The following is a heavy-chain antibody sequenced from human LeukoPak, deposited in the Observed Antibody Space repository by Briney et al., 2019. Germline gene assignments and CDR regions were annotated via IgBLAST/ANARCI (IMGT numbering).Heavy chain of an antibody. V-gene: IGHV4-30-4*01. Sequence: SQTLSLTCTVSGGSISSGDYYWSWIRQAPGTGLEWIGYTYYSGSTYYNPSLKSRVTISVDTSVNQFSLKLSSVTAADTAVYYCARRRGYSYGNFDSWGQGTLVTVSS. CDR2: TYYSGST. CDR3: ARRRGYSYGNFDS. J-gene: IGHJ4*02. CDR1: GGSISSGDYY. D-gene: IGHD5-18*01.